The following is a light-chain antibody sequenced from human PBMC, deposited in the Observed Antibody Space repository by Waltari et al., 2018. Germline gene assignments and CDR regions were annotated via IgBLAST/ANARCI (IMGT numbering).Light chain of an antibody. CDR1: QSVDSN. V-gene: IGKV3-15*01. CDR2: GAS. Sequence: EIVMTQSPATLSVSPGEEATLYCRASQSVDSNLAWYQQKPGQAPTLIIFGASGRATGVPARFSGSGSGTEYTLTIGSLQSEDSAVYYCQQYSSWPLWTFGQGTKVEIK. CDR3: QQYSSWPLWT. J-gene: IGKJ1*01.